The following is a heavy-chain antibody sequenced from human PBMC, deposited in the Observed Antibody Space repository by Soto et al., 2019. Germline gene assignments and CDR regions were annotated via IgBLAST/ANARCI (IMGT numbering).Heavy chain of an antibody. D-gene: IGHD3-9*01. CDR3: AREPYYDILTGYYTRPYYYYGVDV. CDR2: INAGNGNT. Sequence: ASVKVSCKASGYTFTSYAMHWVRQAPGQRLEWMGWINAGNGNTKYSQKFQGRVTITRDTSASTAYMELSSLRSEDTAVYYCAREPYYDILTGYYTRPYYYYGVDVWGQGTTVTSP. J-gene: IGHJ6*02. V-gene: IGHV1-3*01. CDR1: GYTFTSYA.